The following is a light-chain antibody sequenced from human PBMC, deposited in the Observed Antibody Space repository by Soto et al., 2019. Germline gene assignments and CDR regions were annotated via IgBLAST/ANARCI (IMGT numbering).Light chain of an antibody. CDR1: QTIRSNF. V-gene: IGKV3-20*01. CDR3: QHYDSSSGHT. Sequence: EVVLTQSPATLSLSPGERATLSCRASQTIRSNFLTWYQQKPGQAPRLLIYTASTRAAGIPDRFSGSGSGTDFTLTISRLDPEDFAVYYCQHYDSSSGHTLGQGTKLQI. J-gene: IGKJ2*01. CDR2: TAS.